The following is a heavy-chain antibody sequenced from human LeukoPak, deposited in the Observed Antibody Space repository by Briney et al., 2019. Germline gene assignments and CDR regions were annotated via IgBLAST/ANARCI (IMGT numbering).Heavy chain of an antibody. V-gene: IGHV1-3*01. D-gene: IGHD3-10*01. CDR2: INAGNGNT. CDR1: GYTFTSYA. CDR3: ARGYSITVRGVIGY. Sequence: ASVKVSCKASGYTFTSYAMHWVRQAPGQRLEWMGWINAGNGNTKYSQKFQGRVTITRDTSASTAYMELSSLRSEDTAVYYCARGYSITVRGVIGYWGQGTLVTVSS. J-gene: IGHJ4*02.